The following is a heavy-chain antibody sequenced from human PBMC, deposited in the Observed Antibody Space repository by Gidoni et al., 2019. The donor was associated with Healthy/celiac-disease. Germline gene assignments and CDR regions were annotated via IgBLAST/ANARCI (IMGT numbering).Heavy chain of an antibody. D-gene: IGHD2-15*01. CDR3: VRYPLRGCDY. V-gene: IGHV4-39*07. Sequence: QLQLQESGPGLVKLSETLSLTCTVSVGSISSSSYYWGWIRQHQGKGLEWIGSIYYSGSNYYNPSLKSRVTISVDTSKNQFSLKLSTVTAADTAVYYCVRYPLRGCDYWGQGTLVTVSS. CDR2: IYYSGSN. J-gene: IGHJ4*02. CDR1: VGSISSSSYY.